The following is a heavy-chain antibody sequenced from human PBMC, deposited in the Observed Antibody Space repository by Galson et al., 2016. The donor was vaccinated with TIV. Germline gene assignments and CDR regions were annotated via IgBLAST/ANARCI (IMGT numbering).Heavy chain of an antibody. CDR2: LSSGGNT. D-gene: IGHD3-3*01. CDR3: ARGRRGAESWSGYAFQDMDV. J-gene: IGHJ6*02. CDR1: HGSISSGSYY. V-gene: IGHV4-61*09. Sequence: TLSLTCTVSHGSISSGSYYWTWTRQPAGKGLEWIGHLSSGGNTNYNPSFKGRVTMSLDTSENQFSLQVTSVTAADTAVYYCARGRRGAESWSGYAFQDMDVWGQGTTVTVSS.